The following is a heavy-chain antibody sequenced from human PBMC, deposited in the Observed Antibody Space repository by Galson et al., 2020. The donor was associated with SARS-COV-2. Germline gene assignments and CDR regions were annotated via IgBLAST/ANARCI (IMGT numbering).Heavy chain of an antibody. D-gene: IGHD5-18*01. CDR3: ARGDQDTAMVRDYYYYGMDV. Sequence: KIGESLKISCKGSGYSFTSYWIGWVRQMPGKGLEWMGIIYPGDSDTRYSPSFQGQVTISADKSISTAYLQWSSLKASDTAMYYCARGDQDTAMVRDYYYYGMDVWGQGTTVTVSS. CDR1: GYSFTSYW. CDR2: IYPGDSDT. V-gene: IGHV5-51*01. J-gene: IGHJ6*02.